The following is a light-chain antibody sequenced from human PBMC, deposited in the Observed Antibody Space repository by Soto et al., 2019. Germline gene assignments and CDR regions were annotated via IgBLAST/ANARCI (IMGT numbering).Light chain of an antibody. Sequence: EIVLTQSPATLSVSPGERATLSCRASQSVSSDLAWFQQKPGHAPRLLIYGASTRATGIPARFSGSGSGTEFTLTISSLQSEDFAIYYCQQSNNWPLTFGGGTKVEV. CDR2: GAS. CDR3: QQSNNWPLT. V-gene: IGKV3-15*01. J-gene: IGKJ4*01. CDR1: QSVSSD.